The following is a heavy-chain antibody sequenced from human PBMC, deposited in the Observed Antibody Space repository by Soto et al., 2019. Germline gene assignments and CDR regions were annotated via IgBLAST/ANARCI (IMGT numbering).Heavy chain of an antibody. CDR1: GGSISSYY. Sequence: SETLSLTCTVSGGSISSYYWSWIRQPPGKGLEWIGYIYYSGSTNYNPSLKSRVTISVDTSKNQFSLKLSSVTAADTAVYYCARLSPYRGSYGYYGMDVWGQGTTVTVSS. J-gene: IGHJ6*02. V-gene: IGHV4-59*01. CDR2: IYYSGST. D-gene: IGHD1-26*01. CDR3: ARLSPYRGSYGYYGMDV.